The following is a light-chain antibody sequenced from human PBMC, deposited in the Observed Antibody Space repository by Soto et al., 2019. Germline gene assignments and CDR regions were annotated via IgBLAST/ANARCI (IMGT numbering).Light chain of an antibody. Sequence: IQLTQSPSSLSASVGDRVTITCRASQGIASYLAWYQQKPGKAPKLLIYAASTLQTGVPSRFSGSGSGTDFTLTIGSLQPEDFATYSCQHLHTYPYTFGQGTKLEIK. J-gene: IGKJ2*01. CDR3: QHLHTYPYT. CDR1: QGIASY. V-gene: IGKV1-9*01. CDR2: AAS.